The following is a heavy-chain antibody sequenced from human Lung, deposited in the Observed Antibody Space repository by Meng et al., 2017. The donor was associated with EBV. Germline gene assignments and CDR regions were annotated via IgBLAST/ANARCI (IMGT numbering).Heavy chain of an antibody. CDR1: GGSFSGYY. CDR3: ARGFLSFVRVFDY. J-gene: IGHJ4*02. D-gene: IGHD2/OR15-2a*01. CDR2: INHSGST. V-gene: IGHV4-34*01. Sequence: QVQLQQWGAGLLKPSETLSLTCAVYGGSFSGYYGSWIRQPPGKGLEWIGEINHSGSTNYNPSLKSRVTISVDTSKNQFSLKLSSVTAADTAVYYCARGFLSFVRVFDYWGQGTLVTVSS.